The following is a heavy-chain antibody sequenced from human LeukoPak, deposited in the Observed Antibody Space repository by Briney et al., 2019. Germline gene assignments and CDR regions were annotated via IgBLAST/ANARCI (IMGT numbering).Heavy chain of an antibody. D-gene: IGHD6-19*01. J-gene: IGHJ5*02. CDR3: ARGWYSGGRTGFDT. Sequence: SETLSLTCTVSGGSISSGLYSWPWIRQPAGKGLEWIGRFCSSGSTNYNPSLKSRVTISVDTSTNQFSLNLSSVTAADTAVYYCARGWYSGGRTGFDTRGQGTLVIVSS. CDR2: FCSSGST. CDR1: GGSISSGLYS. V-gene: IGHV4-61*02.